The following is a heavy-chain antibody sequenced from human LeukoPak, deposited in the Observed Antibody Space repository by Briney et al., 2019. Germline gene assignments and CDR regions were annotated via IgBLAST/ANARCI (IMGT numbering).Heavy chain of an antibody. J-gene: IGHJ4*02. CDR3: ARPQGLGKYYFDY. Sequence: SETLSLTCTVSGGSISSSSYYWGWIRQPPGKGLEWIGSIYYSGSTCYNPSLKSRVTISVDTSKNQFSLKLSSVTAADTAVYYCARPQGLGKYYFDYWGQGTLVTVSS. CDR1: GGSISSSSYY. V-gene: IGHV4-39*01. D-gene: IGHD6-19*01. CDR2: IYYSGST.